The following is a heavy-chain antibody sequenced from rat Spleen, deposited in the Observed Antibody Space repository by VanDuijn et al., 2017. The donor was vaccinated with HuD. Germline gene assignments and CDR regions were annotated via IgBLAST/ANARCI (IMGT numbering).Heavy chain of an antibody. CDR3: ARYGYNLFDY. D-gene: IGHD1-9*01. V-gene: IGHV3-1*01. CDR1: GYSITSNF. CDR2: IRYSGST. Sequence: EVQLQESGPGLVKPSQSLSLTCSVTGYSITSNFWGWIRKLPGNKMEWMGYIRYSGSTTYNPSLKSRISITRDTSKNQFFLQLNSVTTEDTATYYCARYGYNLFDYWGQGVMVTVSS. J-gene: IGHJ2*01.